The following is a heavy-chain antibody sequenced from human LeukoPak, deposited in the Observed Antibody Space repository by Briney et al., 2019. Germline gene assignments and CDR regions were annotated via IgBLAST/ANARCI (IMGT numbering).Heavy chain of an antibody. V-gene: IGHV3-74*01. J-gene: IGHJ4*02. CDR3: AKAYSGSRGYYFDY. Sequence: GGSLRLSCAASGFTFSSYWMHWVRQAPGKGLVWVSRINSDGSSTSYADSVKGRFTISRDNAKNTLYLQMNSLRAEDTAVYYCAKAYSGSRGYYFDYWGQGTLVTVSS. CDR2: INSDGSST. D-gene: IGHD1-26*01. CDR1: GFTFSSYW.